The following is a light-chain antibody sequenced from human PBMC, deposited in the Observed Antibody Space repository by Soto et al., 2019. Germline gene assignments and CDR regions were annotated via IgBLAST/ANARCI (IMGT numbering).Light chain of an antibody. Sequence: EIVMTQSPATVSVSPGERATLSCRASQSVSSNLAWYQQKRGQAPRLLIYGASTRATGIPARFSGSGSGTEFTLTISSLQSEDFAVYYCQQYNNWPQTFGQGTKVEIK. CDR3: QQYNNWPQT. V-gene: IGKV3-15*01. CDR1: QSVSSN. J-gene: IGKJ1*01. CDR2: GAS.